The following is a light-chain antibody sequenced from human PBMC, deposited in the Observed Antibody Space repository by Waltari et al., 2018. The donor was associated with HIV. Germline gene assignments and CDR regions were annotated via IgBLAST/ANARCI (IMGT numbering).Light chain of an antibody. CDR1: SSNIGSNY. Sequence: QSVLTQPPSASGTPGQRVTISCSGSSSNIGSNYVYWYQQLPGTAPKLLIYRNNQRPSGVPDRFSGSKSGTSASLAISGLRSEDEADYYCAAWDDSLSVVYVFGTGTKVTVV. CDR3: AAWDDSLSVVYV. V-gene: IGLV1-47*01. CDR2: RNN. J-gene: IGLJ1*01.